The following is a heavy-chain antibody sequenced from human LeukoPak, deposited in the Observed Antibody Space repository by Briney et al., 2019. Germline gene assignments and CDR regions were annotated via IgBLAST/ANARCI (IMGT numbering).Heavy chain of an antibody. CDR2: ISGSGGFT. Sequence: PGRSLRRSRAASGFRFSSYTMSWVRHAPGEGLEWVSAISGSGGFTYYPSSVKGRFTFSSANSKNSLYLQIYSLRAEETVVYYCASSAGALIDCWGQGTLVTVSS. CDR1: GFRFSSYT. V-gene: IGHV3-23*01. CDR3: ASSAGALIDC. J-gene: IGHJ4*02.